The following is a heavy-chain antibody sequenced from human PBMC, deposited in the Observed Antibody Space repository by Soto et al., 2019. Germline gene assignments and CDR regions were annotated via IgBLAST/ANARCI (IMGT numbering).Heavy chain of an antibody. Sequence: ASVKVSCKASGGTFSSYTISWVRQAPGQGLEWMGRIIPILGIANYAQKFQGRVTITADKSTSTAYMELSSLRSEDTAVYYCARDLASGIAVAGTHLGYWGQGTLVTVSS. CDR3: ARDLASGIAVAGTHLGY. J-gene: IGHJ4*02. CDR1: GGTFSSYT. CDR2: IIPILGIA. V-gene: IGHV1-69*04. D-gene: IGHD6-19*01.